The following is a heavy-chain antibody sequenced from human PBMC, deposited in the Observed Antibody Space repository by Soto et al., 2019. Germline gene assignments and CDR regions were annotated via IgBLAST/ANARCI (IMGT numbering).Heavy chain of an antibody. V-gene: IGHV3-53*01. CDR2: IYRGGST. D-gene: IGHD5-18*01. Sequence: EVQLVESGGGLIQPGGSLRLSCAASGFTVSSNYMSWVRQAPGKGLEWVSVIYRGGSTYYADSVKGRFTISRDNSKNTLYRQMNSLRAEDTAVYYCATVDTAMAYYFDYWGQGTLVTVSS. J-gene: IGHJ4*02. CDR1: GFTVSSNY. CDR3: ATVDTAMAYYFDY.